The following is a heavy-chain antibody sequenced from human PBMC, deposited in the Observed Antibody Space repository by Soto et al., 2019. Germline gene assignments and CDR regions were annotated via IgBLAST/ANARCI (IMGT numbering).Heavy chain of an antibody. CDR2: IYYSGST. V-gene: IGHV4-59*01. J-gene: IGHJ3*02. D-gene: IGHD3-16*02. CDR1: GGSISSYY. CDR3: ASTDPKRIMITFGGVIADAFDI. Sequence: SETLSLTCTVPGGSISSYYWSWIRQPPGKGLEWIGYIYYSGSTNYNPSLKSRVTISVDTSKNQFSLKLSSVTAADTAVYYCASTDPKRIMITFGGVIADAFDIWGQGTMVTVSS.